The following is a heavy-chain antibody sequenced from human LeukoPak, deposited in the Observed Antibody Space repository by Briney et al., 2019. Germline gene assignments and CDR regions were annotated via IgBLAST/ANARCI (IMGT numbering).Heavy chain of an antibody. D-gene: IGHD4-17*01. J-gene: IGHJ4*02. Sequence: SETPSLTCTVSGVSIRTYYWNWIRQPPGKGPEWIGYIYRGSTNYNPSFESRVTISVDTSKNQFSLKLSSVAAADTAVYYCARGGDYEIDYWGQGILVTVSS. V-gene: IGHV4-59*01. CDR3: ARGGDYEIDY. CDR2: IYRGST. CDR1: GVSIRTYY.